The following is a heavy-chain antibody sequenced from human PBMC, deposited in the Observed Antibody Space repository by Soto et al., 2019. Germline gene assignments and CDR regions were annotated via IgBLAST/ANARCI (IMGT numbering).Heavy chain of an antibody. CDR1: GDSLSSGGHY. CDR3: ARDTPPDGWDTAMAPFDY. D-gene: IGHD5-18*01. J-gene: IGHJ4*02. CDR2: IYDSVNT. Sequence: SETLSLTCTVSGDSLSSGGHYWSWIRQHPGKGLEWIGHIYDSVNTYYSPSLRSRVTISADMSKNQFSLNLRSVTAADTAVYYCARDTPPDGWDTAMAPFDYWGQGTLVTVSS. V-gene: IGHV4-31*03.